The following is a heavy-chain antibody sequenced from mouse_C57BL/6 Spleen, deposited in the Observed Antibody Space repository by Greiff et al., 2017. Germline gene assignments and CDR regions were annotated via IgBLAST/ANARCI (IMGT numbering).Heavy chain of an antibody. Sequence: EVKLVESGPGLVKPSQSLSLTCSVTGYSITSGYYWNWIRQFPGNKLEWMGYISYDGSNNYNPSLKNRISITRDTSKNQFFLKLNSVTTEDTATYYCAREGDGYYFPFAYWGQGTLVTVSA. CDR1: GYSITSGYY. D-gene: IGHD2-3*01. CDR3: AREGDGYYFPFAY. CDR2: ISYDGSN. J-gene: IGHJ3*01. V-gene: IGHV3-6*01.